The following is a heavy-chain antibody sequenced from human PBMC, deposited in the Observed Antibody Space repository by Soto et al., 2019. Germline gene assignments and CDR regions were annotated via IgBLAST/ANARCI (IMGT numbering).Heavy chain of an antibody. CDR1: GFTFSNYA. CDR3: ALRYCSRTTCPPLNSYLYMDV. V-gene: IGHV3-23*01. CDR2: ISGSGGST. J-gene: IGHJ6*03. D-gene: IGHD2-2*01. Sequence: EMQLLESGGGLVQPGGSLRLSCAASGFTFSNYAMTWVRQAPGKGLEWVSGISGSGGSTFYAGSVKGRFAISRDNSKSTLYLPMGSLSAEDTVVYYCALRYCSRTTCPPLNSYLYMDVWGKGTTVTVSS.